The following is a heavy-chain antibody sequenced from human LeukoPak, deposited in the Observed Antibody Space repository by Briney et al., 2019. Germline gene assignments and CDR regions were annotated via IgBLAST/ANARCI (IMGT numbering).Heavy chain of an antibody. D-gene: IGHD3-22*01. CDR2: IYHSGST. V-gene: IGHV4-38-2*02. J-gene: IGHJ4*02. Sequence: SETLSLTCTVSGYSISSGYYWGWIRQPPGKGLEWIGSIYHSGSTYYNPSLKSRVTISVDTSKNQFSLKLSSVTAADTAVYYCASSAYDSSRGDYWGQGTLVTVSS. CDR1: GYSISSGYY. CDR3: ASSAYDSSRGDY.